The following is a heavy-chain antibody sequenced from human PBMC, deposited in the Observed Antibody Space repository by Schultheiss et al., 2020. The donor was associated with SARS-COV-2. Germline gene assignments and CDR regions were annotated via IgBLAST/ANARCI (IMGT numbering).Heavy chain of an antibody. Sequence: GESLKISCAASGFTFSSYAMYWVRQAPGKGLEWVSAISSSGGSTYYADSVKGRFTISRDNSKNTLYLQMNSLRAEDTAVYYCAKVMGYNWNDGSSGMDVWGQGTTVTVSS. CDR3: AKVMGYNWNDGSSGMDV. CDR1: GFTFSSYA. V-gene: IGHV3-23*01. D-gene: IGHD1-1*01. CDR2: ISSSGGST. J-gene: IGHJ6*02.